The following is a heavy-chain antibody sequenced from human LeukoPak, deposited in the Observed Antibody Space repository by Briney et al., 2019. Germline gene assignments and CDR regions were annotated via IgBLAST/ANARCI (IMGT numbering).Heavy chain of an antibody. CDR3: AKVQSSSGWYWNFDY. J-gene: IGHJ4*02. Sequence: GSLRLSCAASGFTFSSYAMSWVRQAPGKGLEWVSAISGSGGSTYYADSVKGRFTISRDNSKNTLYLQMNSLRAEDTAVYYCAKVQSSSGWYWNFDYWGQGTLVTVSS. CDR1: GFTFSSYA. D-gene: IGHD6-19*01. CDR2: ISGSGGST. V-gene: IGHV3-23*01.